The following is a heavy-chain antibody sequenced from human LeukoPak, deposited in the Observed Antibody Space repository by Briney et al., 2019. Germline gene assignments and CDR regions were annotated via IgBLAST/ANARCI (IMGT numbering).Heavy chain of an antibody. J-gene: IGHJ4*02. CDR2: INPNSGGT. CDR3: ARLRGSGSSLQGY. D-gene: IGHD3-10*01. Sequence: RASVKVSCKASGYTFTGYYMHWVRQAPGQGLEWMGRINPNSGGTNYAQKFQGRVTMTRDTSISTAYMELSRLRSDDTAVYYCARLRGSGSSLQGYWGQGTLVTVSS. CDR1: GYTFTGYY. V-gene: IGHV1-2*06.